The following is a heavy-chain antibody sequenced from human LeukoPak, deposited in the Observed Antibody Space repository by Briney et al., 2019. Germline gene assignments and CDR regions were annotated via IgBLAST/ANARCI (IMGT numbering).Heavy chain of an antibody. CDR1: GYTFTGYY. CDR2: INPNSGGT. Sequence: ASVKVSCKASGYTFTGYYMHWVRQAPGQGLEWMGWINPNSGGTNYAQKFQGRVTMTRDTSISTAYMELSRLRSDDTAVYYCARALPDMVWGVIDNWFDPWGQGTLVTVSS. D-gene: IGHD3-10*01. J-gene: IGHJ5*02. CDR3: ARALPDMVWGVIDNWFDP. V-gene: IGHV1-2*02.